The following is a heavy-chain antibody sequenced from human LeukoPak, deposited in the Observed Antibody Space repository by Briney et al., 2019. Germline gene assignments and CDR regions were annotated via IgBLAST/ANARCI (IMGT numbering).Heavy chain of an antibody. CDR1: GFTFSSYG. J-gene: IGHJ6*03. V-gene: IGHV3-30*18. Sequence: SGGSLRLSCAASGFTFSSYGMHWVRQAPGKGLEWVAVISYDGSNKYYADSVKGRFTVSRDNSKNTLYLQMNSLRAEDTAVYYCAKDPSPGHYYYYMDVWGKGTTVTVSS. CDR2: ISYDGSNK. CDR3: AKDPSPGHYYYYMDV.